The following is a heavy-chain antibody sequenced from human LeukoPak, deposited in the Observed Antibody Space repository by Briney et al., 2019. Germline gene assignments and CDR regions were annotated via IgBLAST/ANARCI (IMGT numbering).Heavy chain of an antibody. J-gene: IGHJ4*02. CDR2: ISGSGGST. V-gene: IGHV3-23*01. Sequence: GRSLRLSCAASGFTFSDSTMSWYRQAPGKGLEWVSAISGSGGSTYYADSVKGRFTISRDNSKNTLYLQMNSLRAEDTAVYYCATLGITMIVVVPDYWGQGTLVTVSS. CDR3: ATLGITMIVVVPDY. D-gene: IGHD3-22*01. CDR1: GFTFSDST.